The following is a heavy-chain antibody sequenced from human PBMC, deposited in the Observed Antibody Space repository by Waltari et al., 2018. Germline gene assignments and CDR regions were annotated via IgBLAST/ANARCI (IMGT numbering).Heavy chain of an antibody. Sequence: LQLQESGSGLVESSQTLSLTCTVSGGPISSGGYSWSWIRQPPGKGLEWIGYIHHNGNTFYNPSLRRRVTISLGRLKNRFSLEVRSVTAADTAVYFCARRGVTMGRPGHNWFDPWGQGTLVTVSS. V-gene: IGHV4-30-2*01. D-gene: IGHD3-10*01. CDR3: ARRGVTMGRPGHNWFDP. CDR1: GGPISSGGYS. CDR2: IHHNGNT. J-gene: IGHJ5*02.